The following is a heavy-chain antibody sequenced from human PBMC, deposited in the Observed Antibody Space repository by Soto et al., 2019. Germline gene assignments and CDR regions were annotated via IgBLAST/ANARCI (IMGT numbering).Heavy chain of an antibody. D-gene: IGHD6-13*01. J-gene: IGHJ4*02. CDR3: ARVIIAAAGTGFDY. V-gene: IGHV4-39*01. Sequence: QLQLQESGPGLVKPSETLSLTCTVSGGSISSSSYYWGWIRQPPGKGLEWIGSIYYSGSTYYNPSLKRRVTISVDTSKNQFSLKLSSVTAADTAVYYCARVIIAAAGTGFDYWGQGTLVTVSS. CDR2: IYYSGST. CDR1: GGSISSSSYY.